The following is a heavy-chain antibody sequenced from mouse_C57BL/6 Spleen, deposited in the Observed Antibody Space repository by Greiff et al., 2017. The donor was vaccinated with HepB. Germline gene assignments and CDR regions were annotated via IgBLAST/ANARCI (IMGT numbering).Heavy chain of an antibody. CDR3: ARDVGYDWYFDV. CDR1: GFTFSSYA. CDR2: ISDGGSYT. Sequence: EVQLVESGGGLVKPGGSLKLSCAASGFTFSSYAMSWVRQTPEKRLEWVATISDGGSYTYYPDNVKGRFTISRDNAKNNLYLQMSHLKSEDTAMYYCARDVGYDWYFDVWGTGTTVTVSS. D-gene: IGHD2-2*01. J-gene: IGHJ1*03. V-gene: IGHV5-4*01.